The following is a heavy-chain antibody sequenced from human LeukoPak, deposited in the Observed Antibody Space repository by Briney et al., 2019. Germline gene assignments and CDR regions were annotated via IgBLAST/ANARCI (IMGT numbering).Heavy chain of an antibody. D-gene: IGHD1-1*01. J-gene: IGHJ4*02. CDR2: ISGSGGST. CDR3: ARRPELERYYFDY. V-gene: IGHV3-23*01. CDR1: GFTFSSYA. Sequence: GGSLRLSCAASGFTFSSYAMSWVRQAPGKGLQWVSTISGSGGSTYYADSVKGRFTISRDNSKNTLYLQMNSLRAEDTAVYYCARRPELERYYFDYWGQGTLVTVSS.